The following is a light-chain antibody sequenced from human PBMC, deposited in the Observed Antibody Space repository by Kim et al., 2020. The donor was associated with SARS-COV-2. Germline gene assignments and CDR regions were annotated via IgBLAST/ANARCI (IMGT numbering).Light chain of an antibody. CDR1: SSDIGGYNY. CDR3: SSYTGSNKVL. V-gene: IGLV2-8*01. CDR2: EVT. J-gene: IGLJ2*01. Sequence: PGQSGTISCTGTSSDIGGYNYVSWYQQHPGKAPKLMIYEVTKRPSGVPYRFSGSKSGNTASLIVSGLQAEDEADYYCSSYTGSNKVLFGGGTKLTVL.